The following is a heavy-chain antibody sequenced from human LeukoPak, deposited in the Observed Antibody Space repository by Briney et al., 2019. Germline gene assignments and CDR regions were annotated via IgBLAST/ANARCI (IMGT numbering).Heavy chain of an antibody. J-gene: IGHJ4*02. V-gene: IGHV3-23*01. Sequence: GGSLRLSCAASGFTFSNYAMSWVRQAPGKGLEWVSTLSRNSGNTYYADSVKGRFAISRDNSKNTLYLQMNSLRAEDTAIYYCAKVTSSGGSPYFFDYWGQGTLVTVSS. CDR2: LSRNSGNT. CDR1: GFTFSNYA. CDR3: AKVTSSGGSPYFFDY. D-gene: IGHD3-10*01.